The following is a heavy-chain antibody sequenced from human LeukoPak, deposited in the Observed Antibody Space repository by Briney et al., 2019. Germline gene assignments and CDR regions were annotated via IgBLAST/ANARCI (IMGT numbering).Heavy chain of an antibody. V-gene: IGHV4-34*01. J-gene: IGHJ4*02. D-gene: IGHD2-21*02. CDR3: ARAGPYIPSMTQSRPQSFDY. CDR2: VSHSGST. Sequence: PSETLSLTCAVYGGSFSGYYWSWIRQPPGRGLEWIGEVSHSGSTNYNPSPKSRVTISVDTSKNQFSLKLSSVTAADTAVYYCARAGPYIPSMTQSRPQSFDYWGQGTLVTVSS. CDR1: GGSFSGYY.